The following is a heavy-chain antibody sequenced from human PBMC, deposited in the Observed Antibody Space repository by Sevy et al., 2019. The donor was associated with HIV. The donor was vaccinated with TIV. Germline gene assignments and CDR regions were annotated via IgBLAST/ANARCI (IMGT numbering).Heavy chain of an antibody. CDR2: IYYSGST. V-gene: IGHV4-59*01. D-gene: IGHD6-6*01. CDR1: GGSISSYY. Sequence: SETLSLTCTVSGGSISSYYWSWIRQPPGKGLEWIGYIYYSGSTNYNPSLKSRVTISVDTSKNQFSLKLSSVTAADTAVYYCARVRGSIAARPAFDYWGQGTLVTVSS. J-gene: IGHJ4*02. CDR3: ARVRGSIAARPAFDY.